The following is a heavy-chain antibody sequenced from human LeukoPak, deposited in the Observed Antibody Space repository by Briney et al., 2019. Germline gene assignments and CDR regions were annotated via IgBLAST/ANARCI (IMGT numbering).Heavy chain of an antibody. D-gene: IGHD2-2*01. CDR1: GYTFTSYG. J-gene: IGHJ4*02. V-gene: IGHV1-18*01. CDR2: ISAYNGNT. CDR3: ARERGVRLGYCSSTSCGKGGRPFDY. Sequence: ASVKVSCKASGYTFTSYGISWVRQAPGQGLEWMGWISAYNGNTNYAQKLLGRVTMTTDTSTSTAYMELRSLRSDDTAVYYCARERGVRLGYCSSTSCGKGGRPFDYWGQGTLVTVSS.